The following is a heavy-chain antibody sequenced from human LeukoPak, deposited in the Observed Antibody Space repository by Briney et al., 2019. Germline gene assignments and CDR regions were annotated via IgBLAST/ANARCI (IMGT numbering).Heavy chain of an antibody. CDR1: GYTFTSYY. CDR2: INPSGGST. V-gene: IGHV1-46*01. CDR3: ARDRGMIAARPAYYFDY. Sequence: ASVKVSCKASGYTFTSYYMHWVRQAPGQGLEWMGIINPSGGSTSYAQKFQGRVTMTRDTSTSIVYMELSSLRSEDTAVYYCARDRGMIAARPAYYFDYWGQGTLVTASS. D-gene: IGHD6-6*01. J-gene: IGHJ4*02.